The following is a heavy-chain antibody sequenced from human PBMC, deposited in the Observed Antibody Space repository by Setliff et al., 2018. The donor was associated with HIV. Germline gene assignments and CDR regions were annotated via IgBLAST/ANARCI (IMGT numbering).Heavy chain of an antibody. CDR3: ARLCSNGVCRPVGDHVFDV. CDR2: RDSNGRP. D-gene: IGHD2-8*01. CDR1: GAGISGYS. Sequence: PSDTLSLTCIVSGAGISGYSWSWIRQPPGRGQEWIGDRDSNGRPNYNTTLNSLLTVSADPSKNQISMKLSSVTAADTAIYYCARLCSNGVCRPVGDHVFDVWGQGTMVTVSS. J-gene: IGHJ3*01. V-gene: IGHV4-4*09.